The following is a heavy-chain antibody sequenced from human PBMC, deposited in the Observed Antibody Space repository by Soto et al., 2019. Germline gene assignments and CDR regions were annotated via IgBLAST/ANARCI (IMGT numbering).Heavy chain of an antibody. J-gene: IGHJ6*02. V-gene: IGHV4-30-2*01. D-gene: IGHD6-6*01. CDR3: ARDSGSSSSEAGTDYYYYYGMDV. Sequence: PSETLSLTCAVSGGSISSGVYSWSWIRQPPGKGLEWIGYIYHSGSTYYNPSLKSRVTISVDRSKNQFSLKLSSVTAADTAVYYCARDSGSSSSEAGTDYYYYYGMDVWGQGTTVTVSS. CDR1: GGSISSGVYS. CDR2: IYHSGST.